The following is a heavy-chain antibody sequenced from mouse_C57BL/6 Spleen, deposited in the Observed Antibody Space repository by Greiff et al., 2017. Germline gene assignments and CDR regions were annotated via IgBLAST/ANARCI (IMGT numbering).Heavy chain of an antibody. J-gene: IGHJ2*01. CDR3: ASYYGSSRYYFDY. Sequence: VQLQQSGTELVKPGASVKLSCKASGYTFTSYWMHWVKQRPGQGLEWIGNINPSNGGTNYNEKFKSKATLTVDKSSSTAYMQLSSLTSEDSAVYYCASYYGSSRYYFDYWGQGTTLTVSS. CDR2: INPSNGGT. CDR1: GYTFTSYW. V-gene: IGHV1-53*01. D-gene: IGHD1-1*01.